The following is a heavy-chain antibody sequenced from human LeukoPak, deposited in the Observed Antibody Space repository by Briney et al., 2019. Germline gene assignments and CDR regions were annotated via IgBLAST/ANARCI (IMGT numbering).Heavy chain of an antibody. CDR1: GGSVSSASYC. D-gene: IGHD6-19*01. V-gene: IGHV4-61*01. CDR3: ARGDEQWLVSGTFHY. Sequence: SETLSLTCTVSGGSVSSASYCWNWIRQPPGKGLEWIGYIYYTGNTNYNPSLKSRVAISVDTSKNQFSLNLNSVTAADTAVYYCARGDEQWLVSGTFHYWGQGTLVTVSS. CDR2: IYYTGNT. J-gene: IGHJ4*02.